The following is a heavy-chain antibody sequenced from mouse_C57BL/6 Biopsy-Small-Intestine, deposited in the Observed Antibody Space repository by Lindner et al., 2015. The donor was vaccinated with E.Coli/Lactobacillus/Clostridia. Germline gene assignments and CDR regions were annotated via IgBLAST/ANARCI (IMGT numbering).Heavy chain of an antibody. V-gene: IGHV1-55*01. Sequence: VQLQESGAELVKPGASVKMSCKASGYTFTNHWITWVKQRPGQGLEWIGDIYPGSGSTNYNEKFKSKATLTVDTSSSTAYMQLSSLTSEDSAVYYCARNKDYDDAMDYWGQGTSVTVSS. CDR3: ARNKDYDDAMDY. CDR1: GYTFTNHW. CDR2: IYPGSGST. J-gene: IGHJ4*01. D-gene: IGHD2-4*01.